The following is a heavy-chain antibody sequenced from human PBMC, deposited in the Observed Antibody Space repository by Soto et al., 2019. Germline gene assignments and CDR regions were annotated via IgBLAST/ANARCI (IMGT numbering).Heavy chain of an antibody. J-gene: IGHJ3*01. CDR3: ARSWDQWLVDAFDV. D-gene: IGHD6-19*01. V-gene: IGHV4-34*01. Sequence: SETLSLTCAVYGGSFSGYYWSWIRQSPGKGLEWIGEVNPTGSTNYNPSLKSRVIISVDTSKDQFFLNLNSVTAADTALYYCARSWDQWLVDAFDVWGPGTMVTVSS. CDR2: VNPTGST. CDR1: GGSFSGYY.